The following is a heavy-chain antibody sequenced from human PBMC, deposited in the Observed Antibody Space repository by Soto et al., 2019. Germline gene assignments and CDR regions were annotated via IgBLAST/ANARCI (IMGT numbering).Heavy chain of an antibody. CDR2: MNPNSGNT. J-gene: IGHJ6*03. CDR1: GYTFTSYD. CDR3: ERAQRYSSSRFRVLNREHTEYYYYYMDF. D-gene: IGHD6-6*01. Sequence: ASVKVSCKASGYTFTSYDINWVRQATGQGLEWMGWMNPNSGNTGYAQKFQGRVTMTRNTSISTAYMELSSLRSEDTAVYYCERAQRYSSSRFRVLNREHTEYYYYYMDFWGKGTTVTVSS. V-gene: IGHV1-8*01.